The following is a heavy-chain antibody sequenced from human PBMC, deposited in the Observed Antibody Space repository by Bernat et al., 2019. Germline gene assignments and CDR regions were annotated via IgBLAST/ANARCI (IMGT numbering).Heavy chain of an antibody. V-gene: IGHV3-9*01. CDR3: AKGAQRDGTRHFDY. CDR2: LSWESGDR. CDR1: GFNFGDYP. Sequence: EVQLVESGGDLVEPGRSLRLSCAASGFNFGDYPMHWVRQPPGKGLEWVSGLSWESGDRVYADSVKGRFTISRDNAKNSLYLQMNSLRVEDTAFYFCAKGAQRDGTRHFDYWGEGTLVNVSS. J-gene: IGHJ4*02. D-gene: IGHD2-8*01.